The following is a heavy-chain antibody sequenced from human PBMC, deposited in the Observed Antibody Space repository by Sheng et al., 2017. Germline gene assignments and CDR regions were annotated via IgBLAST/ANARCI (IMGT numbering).Heavy chain of an antibody. Sequence: QVQLVQSGAEVKKPGSSVKVSCKASGGTFSSYTISWVRQAPGQGLEWMGRIIPILGIANYAQKFQGRVTITADKSTSTAYMELSSLRSEDTAVYYCARGGLSIVGAILDYWGQGTLVTVSS. J-gene: IGHJ4*02. CDR3: ARGGLSIVGAILDY. CDR2: IIPILGIA. D-gene: IGHD1-26*01. CDR1: GGTFSSYT. V-gene: IGHV1-69*02.